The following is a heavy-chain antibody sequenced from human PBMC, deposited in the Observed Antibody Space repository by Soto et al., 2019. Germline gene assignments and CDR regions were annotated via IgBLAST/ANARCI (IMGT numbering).Heavy chain of an antibody. V-gene: IGHV1-8*01. CDR3: ARVRDYYDSSGYYSFDY. CDR1: GYTFTSYD. CDR2: MNPNSGNT. Sequence: ASVKVSCKASGYTFTSYDINWVRQATGQGLEWMGWMNPNSGNTGYAQKFQGRVTMTRSTSISTAYMELSSLRSEDTAVYYCARVRDYYDSSGYYSFDYWGQGTLVTVSS. J-gene: IGHJ4*02. D-gene: IGHD3-22*01.